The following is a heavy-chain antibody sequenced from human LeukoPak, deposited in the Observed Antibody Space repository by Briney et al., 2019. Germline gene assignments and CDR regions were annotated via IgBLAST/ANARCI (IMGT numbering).Heavy chain of an antibody. J-gene: IGHJ4*02. V-gene: IGHV3-11*04. CDR2: ISSSGSTI. Sequence: GGSLRLSCAASGFTFSDYYMSWIRQAPGKGLEWVSYISSSGSTIYYADSVKGRFTISRDNAKNSLYLQMNSLRAEDTAVYYCARDRVIFDYYDSSGYSDYWGQGTLVTVSS. D-gene: IGHD3-22*01. CDR1: GFTFSDYY. CDR3: ARDRVIFDYYDSSGYSDY.